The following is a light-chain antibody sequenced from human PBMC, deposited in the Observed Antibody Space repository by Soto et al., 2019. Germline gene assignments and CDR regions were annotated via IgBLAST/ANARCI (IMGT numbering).Light chain of an antibody. CDR2: EVS. CDR3: ASFSNSTFV. Sequence: QSALTQPRSVSGSPGQSVTISCTGTSSDVGGYNYVSWYQQHPGKAPKLIIYEVSNRPSGVSLRFSGSKSANTASLTLSGLQADDEAEYYCASFSNSTFVFGSGTKLTVL. J-gene: IGLJ1*01. CDR1: SSDVGGYNY. V-gene: IGLV2-11*01.